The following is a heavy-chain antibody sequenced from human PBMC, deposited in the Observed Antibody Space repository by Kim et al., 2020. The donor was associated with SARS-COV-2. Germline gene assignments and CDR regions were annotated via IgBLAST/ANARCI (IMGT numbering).Heavy chain of an antibody. CDR1: GYTFTSYA. D-gene: IGHD5-18*01. J-gene: IGHJ6*02. Sequence: ASVKVSCKASGYTFTSYAMNWVRQAPGQGLEWMGWINTNTGNPTYAQGFTGRFVFSLDTSVSTAYLQINSLKAEDTAVYYCARIKLDTAMVRGYWGNYYYGMDVWGQGTTVTVSS. CDR3: ARIKLDTAMVRGYWGNYYYGMDV. V-gene: IGHV7-4-1*02. CDR2: INTNTGNP.